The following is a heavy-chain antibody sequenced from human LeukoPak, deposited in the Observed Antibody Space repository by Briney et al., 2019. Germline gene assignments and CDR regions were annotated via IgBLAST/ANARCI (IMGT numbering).Heavy chain of an antibody. CDR1: GGSISSYY. V-gene: IGHV4-59*01. CDR2: IYYSGST. Sequence: SETLSLTCTVSGGSISSYYWSWIRQPPGKGLEWIGYIYYSGSTNYNPSLKSRVTISVDTSKNQFSLKLSSVTAADTAVYYCAREGLDTAMVRTFYFDYWGQGTLVTVSS. D-gene: IGHD5-18*01. J-gene: IGHJ4*02. CDR3: AREGLDTAMVRTFYFDY.